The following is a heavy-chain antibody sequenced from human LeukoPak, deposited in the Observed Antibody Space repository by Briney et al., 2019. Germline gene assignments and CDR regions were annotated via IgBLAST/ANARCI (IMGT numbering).Heavy chain of an antibody. CDR2: ITSDGTSI. J-gene: IGHJ4*02. Sequence: GGSLRLSCAASGFSFSTTWMHWVRQPPGQGLVWVARITSDGTSISYAESVKGRFTISRDNAKNTLYLQMNSLRAEDTAVYYCVRDWAPASMQAAPFDCWGQGTLVTVSS. D-gene: IGHD2/OR15-2a*01. V-gene: IGHV3-74*03. CDR3: VRDWAPASMQAAPFDC. CDR1: GFSFSTTW.